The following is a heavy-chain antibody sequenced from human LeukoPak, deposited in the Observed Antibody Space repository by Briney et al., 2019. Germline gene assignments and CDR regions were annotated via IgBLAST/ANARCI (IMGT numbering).Heavy chain of an antibody. CDR1: GYTFTSYY. CDR2: INPSGGST. D-gene: IGHD6-13*01. CDR3: ARVRYSSSWYGWFDP. J-gene: IGHJ5*02. V-gene: IGHV1-46*01. Sequence: GASVKVSCKASGYTFTSYYMHWVRQAPGQGLEWMGIINPSGGSTSYAQKFQGRVTMTSDMSTSTVYMELSSLRSEDTAVYYCARVRYSSSWYGWFDPWGQGTLVTVSS.